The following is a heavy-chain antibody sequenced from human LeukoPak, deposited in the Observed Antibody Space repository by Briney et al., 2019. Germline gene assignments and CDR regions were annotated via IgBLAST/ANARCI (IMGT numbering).Heavy chain of an antibody. Sequence: RGSLTLSRVPSGLTFSLYSMLWVRQAPGKELEWVSYISSSSSTIYNTDSEKVRFTISRDNSKNTLYLQMNSLRAEDTAVYYCARNQGGGLPSFDYCGEGTLVTVSS. CDR2: ISSSSSTI. J-gene: IGHJ4*02. CDR3: ARNQGGGLPSFDY. CDR1: GLTFSLYS. V-gene: IGHV3-48*01. D-gene: IGHD1-26*01.